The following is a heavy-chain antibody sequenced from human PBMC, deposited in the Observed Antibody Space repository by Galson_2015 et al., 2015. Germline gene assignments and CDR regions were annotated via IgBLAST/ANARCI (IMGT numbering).Heavy chain of an antibody. V-gene: IGHV3-30-3*01. D-gene: IGHD6-13*01. CDR1: GFTFSSYA. CDR2: ISYDGSNK. J-gene: IGHJ4*02. Sequence: SLRLSCAASGFTFSSYAMHWVRQAPGKGLEWVAVISYDGSNKYYADSVKGRFTISRDNSKNTLYLQMNSLRAEDTAVYYCARGPFRGIAAAGTGYWGQGTLVTVSS. CDR3: ARGPFRGIAAAGTGY.